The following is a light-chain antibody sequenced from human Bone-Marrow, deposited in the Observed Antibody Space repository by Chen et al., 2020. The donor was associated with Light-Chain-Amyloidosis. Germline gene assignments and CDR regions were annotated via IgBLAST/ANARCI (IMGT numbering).Light chain of an antibody. Sequence: SYVLTQPSSVSVAPGQTATIACGGNNIGSTSVHWYQQTPGQAPLLGVYDDSDRPSGIPERLSGANSGNTSTLTSSGVEAGDEADDYCQVWERSSDRPVFGGGTKLTVL. J-gene: IGLJ3*02. V-gene: IGLV3-21*02. CDR3: QVWERSSDRPV. CDR1: NIGSTS. CDR2: DDS.